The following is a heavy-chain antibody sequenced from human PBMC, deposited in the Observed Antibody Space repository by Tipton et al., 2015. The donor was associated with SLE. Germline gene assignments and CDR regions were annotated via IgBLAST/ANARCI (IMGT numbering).Heavy chain of an antibody. CDR3: AKDYNHDNADYN. D-gene: IGHD4-17*01. V-gene: IGHV4-39*07. Sequence: TLFLTCTVSGGSISSSGYYWGWIRRPPGKGLEWIGSIYYTGTTYYNPSLKSRVTISIDTSKNQFSLKLTSVTAADTAVYYCAKDYNHDNADYNWGQGTLVIVSS. CDR2: IYYTGTT. CDR1: GGSISSSGYY. J-gene: IGHJ4*02.